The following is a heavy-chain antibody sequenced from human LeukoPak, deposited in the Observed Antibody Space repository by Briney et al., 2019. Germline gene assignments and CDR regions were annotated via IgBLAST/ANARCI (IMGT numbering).Heavy chain of an antibody. V-gene: IGHV4-34*01. J-gene: IGHJ5*02. CDR3: AREIGATGGNWFDP. CDR1: GESLSNYY. D-gene: IGHD3-10*01. Sequence: PSETLSLTCAVYGESLSNYYWSWIRQPPGKGLEWIGEINHYGSTNYNPSLKSRITISVDTSKNQFSLKLSSVTAADTAVYYCAREIGATGGNWFDPWGQGTLVTVSS. CDR2: INHYGST.